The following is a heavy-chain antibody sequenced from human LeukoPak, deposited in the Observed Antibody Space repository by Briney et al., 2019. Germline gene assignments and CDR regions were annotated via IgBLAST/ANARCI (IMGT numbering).Heavy chain of an antibody. D-gene: IGHD3-10*01. CDR2: ISSNGGST. J-gene: IGHJ6*02. CDR3: ARGTYYYGSGSYYGMDV. CDR1: GFTFSSYA. Sequence: GGSLRLSCAASGFTFSSYAMHWVRQAPGKGLEYVSAISSNGGSTYYANSVKGRFTISRDNSKNTLYLQMGSLRAEDMDVYYCARGTYYYGSGSYYGMDVWGQGTTVTVSS. V-gene: IGHV3-64*01.